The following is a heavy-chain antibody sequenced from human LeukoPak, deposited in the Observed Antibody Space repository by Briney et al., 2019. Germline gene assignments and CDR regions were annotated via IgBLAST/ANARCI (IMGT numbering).Heavy chain of an antibody. CDR1: GFTFDDYG. Sequence: PGGSLRLSCAASGFTFDDYGMSWVRQAPGKGLEWVSGINWNGGSTGYADSVKGRFTISRDNAKNSPDLQMNSLRAEDTALYYCARGPRHWLVFRFASWGQEPLVTVSS. CDR3: ARGPRHWLVFRFAS. CDR2: INWNGGST. J-gene: IGHJ4*02. D-gene: IGHD6-19*01. V-gene: IGHV3-20*04.